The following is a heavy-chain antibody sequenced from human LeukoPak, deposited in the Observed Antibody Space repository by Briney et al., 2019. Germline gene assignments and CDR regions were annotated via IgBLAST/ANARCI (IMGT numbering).Heavy chain of an antibody. V-gene: IGHV3-7*01. CDR1: GFTFSSYW. Sequence: SGGSLRLSCAASGFTFSSYWMSWVRQAPGKGLEWVANIRQDGSKKFYVDSVKGRFTISRDNSKNTLYLQMNSLRAEDTAVYYCAKDGLTRAFDIWGQGTMVTVSS. CDR3: AKDGLTRAFDI. CDR2: IRQDGSKK. J-gene: IGHJ3*02. D-gene: IGHD3-10*01.